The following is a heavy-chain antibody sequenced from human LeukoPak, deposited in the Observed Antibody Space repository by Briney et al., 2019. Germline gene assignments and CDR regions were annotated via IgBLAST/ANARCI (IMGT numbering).Heavy chain of an antibody. Sequence: PGGSLRLSCAASGFTFSSYAMSWLRQAPGKGLDWVAAINGGCGSTYHADSVKGRFTISRDNSKNTLFLKLNSLRAEDKAVYFCAKDSTAVSLSIFLVSGLEFWGQGILVTVSS. J-gene: IGHJ4*02. D-gene: IGHD3-9*01. CDR1: GFTFSSYA. V-gene: IGHV3-23*01. CDR2: INGGCGST. CDR3: AKDSTAVSLSIFLVSGLEF.